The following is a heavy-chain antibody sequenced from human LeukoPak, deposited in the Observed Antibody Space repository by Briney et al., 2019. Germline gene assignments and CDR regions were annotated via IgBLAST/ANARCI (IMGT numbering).Heavy chain of an antibody. D-gene: IGHD4-11*01. CDR1: GGSISSSSYY. J-gene: IGHJ4*02. V-gene: IGHV4-39*01. CDR3: AVGFHYDYTRIDY. Sequence: KPSETLSLTCTVSGGSISSSSYYWGWIRQPPGKGLEWIGSIYYSGSTYYNPSLKSRVTISVDTSKNQFSLKLSSVTAADTAVYYCAVGFHYDYTRIDYWGQGTLVTVSS. CDR2: IYYSGST.